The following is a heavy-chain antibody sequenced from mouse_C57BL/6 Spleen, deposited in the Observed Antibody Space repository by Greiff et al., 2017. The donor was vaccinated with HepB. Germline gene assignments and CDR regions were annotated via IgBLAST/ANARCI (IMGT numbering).Heavy chain of an antibody. CDR2: IDPSDSYT. V-gene: IGHV1-50*01. CDR1: GYTFTSYW. CDR3: ARSQLMLLYAMDY. Sequence: QVQLQQPGAELVKPGASVKLSCKASGYTFTSYWMQWVKQRPGQGLEWIGEIDPSDSYTNYNQKFKGKATLTVDTSSSTAYMQLSSLTSEDSSVYYCARSQLMLLYAMDYWGQGTSVTVSS. D-gene: IGHD3-2*02. J-gene: IGHJ4*01.